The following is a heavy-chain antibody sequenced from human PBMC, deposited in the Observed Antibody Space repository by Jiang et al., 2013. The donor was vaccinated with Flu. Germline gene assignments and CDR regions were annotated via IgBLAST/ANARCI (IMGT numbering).Heavy chain of an antibody. CDR1: GFTFSSYS. D-gene: IGHD3-3*01. Sequence: EVQLLESGGGLVKPGGSLRLSCAASGFTFSSYSMNWVRQAPGKGLEWVSSISSSSSYIYYADSVKGRFTISRDNAKNSLYLQMNSLRAEDTAVYYCARDYYDFWSGYYSSAQFDYWGQGTLVTVSS. CDR3: ARDYYDFWSGYYSSAQFDY. CDR2: ISSSSSYI. J-gene: IGHJ4*02. V-gene: IGHV3-21*01.